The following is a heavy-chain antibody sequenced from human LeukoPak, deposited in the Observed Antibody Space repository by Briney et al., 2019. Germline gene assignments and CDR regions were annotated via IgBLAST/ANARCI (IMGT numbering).Heavy chain of an antibody. CDR1: GGSSSGYY. J-gene: IGHJ4*02. Sequence: SETLSLTCAVYGGSSSGYYWSWIRQPPGKGLEWIGEINHSGSTNYNPSLKSRVTISVDTSKNQFSLKLSSVTAADTAVYYCAREEGQQLVGYYFDYWGQGTLVTVSS. CDR2: INHSGST. V-gene: IGHV4-34*01. CDR3: AREEGQQLVGYYFDY. D-gene: IGHD6-13*01.